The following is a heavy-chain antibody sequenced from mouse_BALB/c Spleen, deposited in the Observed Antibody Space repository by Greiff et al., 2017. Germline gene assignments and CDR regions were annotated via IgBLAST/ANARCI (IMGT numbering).Heavy chain of an antibody. CDR2: IDPANGNT. J-gene: IGHJ4*01. CDR3: ARTDYDGGSYYAMDY. CDR1: GFNIKDTY. Sequence: VQLQQSGAELVKPGASVKLSCTASGFNIKDTYMHWVKQRPEQGLEWIGRIDPANGNTKYDPKFQGKATITADTSSNTAYLQLSSLTSEDTAVYYCARTDYDGGSYYAMDYWGQGTSVTVSS. D-gene: IGHD2-4*01. V-gene: IGHV14-3*02.